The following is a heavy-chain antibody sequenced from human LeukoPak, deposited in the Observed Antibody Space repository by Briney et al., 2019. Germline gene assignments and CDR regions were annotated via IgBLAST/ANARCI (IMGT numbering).Heavy chain of an antibody. D-gene: IGHD1-26*01. CDR2: IMYDGTDK. CDR1: RFTFSDYG. J-gene: IGHJ4*02. V-gene: IGHV3-30*02. CDR3: ATLVGASVDYLDY. Sequence: GGSLRLSCAASRFTFSDYGMHWVRQAPGKGLEWVAFIMYDGTDKYYADSMKGRFTISRDNSRNTMYLQMNSLRPEDTAVYYCATLVGASVDYLDYWGQGAQVTVSP.